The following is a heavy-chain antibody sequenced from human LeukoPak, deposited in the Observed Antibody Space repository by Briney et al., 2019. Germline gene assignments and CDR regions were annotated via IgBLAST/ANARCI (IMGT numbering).Heavy chain of an antibody. D-gene: IGHD2-21*01. J-gene: IGHJ4*02. CDR3: ARRDVWTFAY. Sequence: KPSETLSLTCAVYGGSFSGYYWSWIRQPPGKGLEWIGNIYYSGSTYYNPSLKSRVTMSVDTSKNQFSLKLRSVTAADTAVYYCARRDVWTFAYWGQGTPVTVSS. V-gene: IGHV4-34*01. CDR2: IYYSGST. CDR1: GGSFSGYY.